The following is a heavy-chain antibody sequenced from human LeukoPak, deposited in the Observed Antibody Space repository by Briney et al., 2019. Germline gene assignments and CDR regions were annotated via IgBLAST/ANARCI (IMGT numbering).Heavy chain of an antibody. CDR1: GFTFSSYA. V-gene: IGHV3-23*01. CDR3: AKGSYDSGDHYFDY. Sequence: SGGPLRLSCAASGFTFSSYAMSWVRQAPGKGLEWVSAIGGGGGSTYYADSVKGRFTISRDNSKNTLYLQMNSLRAEDTAVYYCAKGSYDSGDHYFDYWGQGTLVTASS. D-gene: IGHD4-17*01. CDR2: IGGGGGST. J-gene: IGHJ4*02.